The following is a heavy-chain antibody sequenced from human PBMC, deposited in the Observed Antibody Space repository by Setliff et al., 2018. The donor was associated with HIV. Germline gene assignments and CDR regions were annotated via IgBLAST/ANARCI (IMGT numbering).Heavy chain of an antibody. CDR1: GFTFSSYS. V-gene: IGHV3-48*04. D-gene: IGHD2-15*01. J-gene: IGHJ6*02. CDR2: ISSSGNTI. CDR3: ARSEKYCSSGSCFRGCYGMDV. Sequence: PGGSLRLSCAASGFTFSSYSMNWVRQAPGKGLEWVSYISSSGNTIYYADSVKGRFTISRDNAKKSLYLQMNSLRAEDTAIYYCARSEKYCSSGSCFRGCYGMDVWGHGTTVTVS.